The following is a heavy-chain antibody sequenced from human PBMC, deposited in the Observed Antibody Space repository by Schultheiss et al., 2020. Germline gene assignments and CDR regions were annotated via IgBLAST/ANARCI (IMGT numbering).Heavy chain of an antibody. J-gene: IGHJ5*02. Sequence: SQPLSLTCIVSGGSVSTPDYFWSWIRQPPGKGLEWIGYIYYSGSTYYNPSLKSLVTISVDTSKNQFSLKLSSVTAADTAVYYCARGTSFSRFDPWGQGTLVTGSS. CDR3: ARGTSFSRFDP. V-gene: IGHV4-30-4*01. CDR2: IYYSGST. D-gene: IGHD2/OR15-2a*01. CDR1: GGSVSTPDYF.